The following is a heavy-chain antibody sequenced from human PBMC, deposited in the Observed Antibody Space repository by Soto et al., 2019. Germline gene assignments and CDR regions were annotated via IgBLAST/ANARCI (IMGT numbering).Heavy chain of an antibody. D-gene: IGHD6-25*01. V-gene: IGHV1-18*01. J-gene: IGHJ5*02. CDR2: ISGYSGQT. Sequence: HVLLVQSGPEVRKPGASVNVSCMASGDSFSKFGINWVRQAPGQGLEWMGWISGYSGQTNYAQKFQGRVTMTRDTSTTTAYMELRTLRSADTAVYFCASDQSGPAWGQGTLVTVSS. CDR3: ASDQSGPA. CDR1: GDSFSKFG.